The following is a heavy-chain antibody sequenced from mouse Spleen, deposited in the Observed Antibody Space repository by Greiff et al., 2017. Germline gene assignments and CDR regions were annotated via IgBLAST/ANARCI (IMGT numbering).Heavy chain of an antibody. D-gene: IGHD1-1*01. J-gene: IGHJ2*01. V-gene: IGHV1-54*01. CDR2: INPGSGGT. Sequence: QVQLQQSGAELVRPGTSVKVSCKASGYAFTNYLIEWVKQRPGQGLEWIGVINPGSGGTNYNEKFKGKATLTADKSSSTAYMQLSSLTSEDSAVYYCARSKYYYGSSLYFDYWGQGTTLTVSS. CDR1: GYAFTNYL. CDR3: ARSKYYYGSSLYFDY.